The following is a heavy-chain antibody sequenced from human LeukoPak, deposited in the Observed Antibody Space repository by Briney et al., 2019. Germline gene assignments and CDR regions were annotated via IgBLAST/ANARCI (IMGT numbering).Heavy chain of an antibody. V-gene: IGHV3-49*04. CDR3: TRDRSYWFDP. Sequence: GGSLRLSCTASGFTFGDYAMSWVRQAPGKGLEWVGFIRSKAYGGTTEYAASVEGRFTISRDDSKSIAYLQMNSLKTEDTAVYYCTRDRSYWFDPWGQGTLVTVSS. CDR2: IRSKAYGGTT. CDR1: GFTFGDYA. J-gene: IGHJ5*02.